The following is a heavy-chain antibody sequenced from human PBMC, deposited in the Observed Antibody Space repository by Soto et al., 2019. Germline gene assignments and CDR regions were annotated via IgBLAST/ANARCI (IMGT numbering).Heavy chain of an antibody. CDR1: GYTFTSYG. D-gene: IGHD3-3*01. J-gene: IGHJ4*02. V-gene: IGHV1-18*01. CDR3: ARVGYDFWSGYPFDY. CDR2: ISAYNGNT. Sequence: ASVKVSCKASGYTFTSYGISWVRQAPGQGLEWMGWISAYNGNTNYAQKLQGRVTMTTDTSTSTAYMELRSLRSDDTAVYYCARVGYDFWSGYPFDYWGQGTLVTVSS.